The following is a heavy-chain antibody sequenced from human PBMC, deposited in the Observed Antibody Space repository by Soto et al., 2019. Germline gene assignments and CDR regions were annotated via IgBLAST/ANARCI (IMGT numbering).Heavy chain of an antibody. CDR3: ARHGFGPLHGLVDV. CDR1: GDSLTNSY. CDR2: IMYSGYS. Sequence: VPLQQSGPGLVKPSETLSLTCTVSGDSLTNSYCCCFRQPPGKGLEWIGYIMYSGYSAYNLSLKRRGTMSMDTAKTQFSLMLESVTATDTAVYYCARHGFGPLHGLVDVWGQGTTVIVSS. V-gene: IGHV4-59*08. J-gene: IGHJ6*02. D-gene: IGHD3-10*01.